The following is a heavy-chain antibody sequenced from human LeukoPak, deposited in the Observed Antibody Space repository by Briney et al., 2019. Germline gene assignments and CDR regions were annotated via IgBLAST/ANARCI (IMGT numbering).Heavy chain of an antibody. Sequence: ASVKVSCKPSGYTFTGFYLHWVRQAPGQGLPWMGWVNPKNGATKYSQTFRGRVTMTRDTSIDTACMELSSLTSDDTAIYYCARPTHRLTVTTAIDYWGQGTLVTVSS. V-gene: IGHV1-2*02. J-gene: IGHJ4*02. CDR3: ARPTHRLTVTTAIDY. CDR2: VNPKNGAT. CDR1: GYTFTGFY. D-gene: IGHD4-17*01.